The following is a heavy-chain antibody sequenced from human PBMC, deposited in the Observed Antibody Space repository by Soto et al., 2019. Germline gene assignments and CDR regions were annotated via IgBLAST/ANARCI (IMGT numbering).Heavy chain of an antibody. CDR3: ARSGSSWSLDY. J-gene: IGHJ4*02. V-gene: IGHV4-34*01. CDR1: GGSFSGYY. CDR2: INHSGST. D-gene: IGHD6-13*01. Sequence: PSETLSLTCAVYGGSFSGYYWSWIRQPPGKGLEWIGEINHSGSTNYNPSLKSRVTISVDTSNNQFSLKLSSVTAAVTAVYYCARSGSSWSLDYWGQGTLDTVS.